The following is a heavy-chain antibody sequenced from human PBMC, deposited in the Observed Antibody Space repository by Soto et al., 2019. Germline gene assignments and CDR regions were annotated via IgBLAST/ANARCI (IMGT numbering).Heavy chain of an antibody. J-gene: IGHJ4*02. V-gene: IGHV3-33*01. CDR3: ARSLSGGKGPGLARPPAAY. CDR2: IWYDGSNK. D-gene: IGHD6-6*01. CDR1: GFTFSSYG. Sequence: GGSLRLSCAASGFTFSSYGMHWVRQAPGKGLEWVAVIWYDGSNKYYADSVKGRFTISRDNSKNTLYLQMNSLRAEDTAGYYCARSLSGGKGPGLARPPAAYWGQGTLVTVSS.